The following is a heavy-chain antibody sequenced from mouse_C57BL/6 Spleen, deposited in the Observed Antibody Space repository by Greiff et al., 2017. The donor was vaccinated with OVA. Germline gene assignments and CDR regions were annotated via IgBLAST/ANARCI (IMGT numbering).Heavy chain of an antibody. D-gene: IGHD1-1*01. CDR2: IHPNSGST. J-gene: IGHJ1*03. Sequence: QVQLQQPGAELVKPGASVKLSCKASGYTFTSYWMHWVKQRPGQGLEWIGMIHPNSGSTNYNEKFKSKATLTVDKSSSTAYMQLSSLTSEDSAVYYCALRATVRTGWYFDVWGTGTTVTVSS. CDR1: GYTFTSYW. V-gene: IGHV1-64*01. CDR3: ALRATVRTGWYFDV.